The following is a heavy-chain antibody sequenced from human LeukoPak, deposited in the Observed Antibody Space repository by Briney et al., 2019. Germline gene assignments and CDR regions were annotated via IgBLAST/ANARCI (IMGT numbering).Heavy chain of an antibody. Sequence: SQTLSLTCAISGDTVSSNSVAWNWIRQSPSRGLEWLGRTYYMSKWYNDYAVSVRSRITINPDTSKNQFSLKLSSVTAADTAVYYCARHRSHLWSGPDDAFDIWGQGTMVTVSS. D-gene: IGHD3-3*02. J-gene: IGHJ3*02. V-gene: IGHV6-1*01. CDR2: TYYMSKWYN. CDR1: GDTVSSNSVA. CDR3: ARHRSHLWSGPDDAFDI.